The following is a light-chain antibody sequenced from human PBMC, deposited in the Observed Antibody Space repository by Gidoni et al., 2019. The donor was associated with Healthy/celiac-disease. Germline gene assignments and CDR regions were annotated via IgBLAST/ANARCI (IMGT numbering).Light chain of an antibody. CDR3: QQYNSYLLT. CDR1: QSIGSW. CDR2: KAS. J-gene: IGKJ4*01. Sequence: SQMTQSPSTLSASVGDRVTITCRASQSIGSWLAWYQQKPGKAPKLLIYKASSLESGVPSRFSGSGSGTEFTLTISSLQPDDFATYYCQQYNSYLLTFGGGTKVEIK. V-gene: IGKV1-5*03.